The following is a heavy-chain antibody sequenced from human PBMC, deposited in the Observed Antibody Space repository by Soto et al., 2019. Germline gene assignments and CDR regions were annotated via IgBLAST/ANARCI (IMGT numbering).Heavy chain of an antibody. Sequence: QVQLVQSGGDVKTPGASVKVSCTSFRYTFTSHGIAWVRQARGQGLEWMGWISTFNGKTDYAQKFQGRVTMTADTLTITVHMELRSLRSDDTAVYYCARLLTEAATFREDAFDLWGQGTKVTVSS. J-gene: IGHJ3*01. CDR2: ISTFNGKT. D-gene: IGHD3-9*01. CDR3: ARLLTEAATFREDAFDL. CDR1: RYTFTSHG. V-gene: IGHV1-18*01.